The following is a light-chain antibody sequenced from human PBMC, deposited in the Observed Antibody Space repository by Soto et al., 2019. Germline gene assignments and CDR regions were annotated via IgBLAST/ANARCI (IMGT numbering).Light chain of an antibody. V-gene: IGLV2-14*01. Sequence: QSALTQPASVSGSAGQSITISCSGTIRDVGADNLVSWYQQHPGTAPKLIIYEVRNRPSGISSRFSGSRSVNTASLTISGLQSEDEGEYYCSAYTARSTLVFGGGTKLTVL. CDR3: SAYTARSTLV. CDR2: EVR. J-gene: IGLJ3*02. CDR1: IRDVGADNL.